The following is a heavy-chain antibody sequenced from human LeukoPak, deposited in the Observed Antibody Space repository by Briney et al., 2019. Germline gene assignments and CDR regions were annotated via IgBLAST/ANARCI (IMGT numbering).Heavy chain of an antibody. J-gene: IGHJ4*02. CDR2: INHSGST. D-gene: IGHD3-10*01. Sequence: PSETLSLTCAVYGGSFSGYYWSWIRQPPGKGLEWIGEINHSGSTNYNPSLKSRVTISVDTSKNQFSLKLSSVTAADTAVYYCARLLVRGVTRYRYFDYWGQGTLVTVSP. CDR3: ARLLVRGVTRYRYFDY. V-gene: IGHV4-34*01. CDR1: GGSFSGYY.